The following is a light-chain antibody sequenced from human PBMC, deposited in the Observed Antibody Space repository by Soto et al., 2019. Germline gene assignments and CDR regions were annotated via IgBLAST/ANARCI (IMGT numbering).Light chain of an antibody. CDR1: SSDVGGYNY. Sequence: QSALTQPASVSGSPGQSITISCTGTSSDVGGYNYVSWYQQHPGKAPKLMIHDVTNRPSGVSNRFSGSKSGNTASLTISGLQAEDEADYYCSSYTSSSILVVFGGGTKLTVL. CDR3: SSYTSSSILVV. V-gene: IGLV2-14*01. CDR2: DVT. J-gene: IGLJ2*01.